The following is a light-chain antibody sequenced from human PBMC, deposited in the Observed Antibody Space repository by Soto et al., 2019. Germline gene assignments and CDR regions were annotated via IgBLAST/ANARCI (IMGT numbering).Light chain of an antibody. CDR1: QGVSNY. V-gene: IGKV1-16*02. CDR2: GAS. J-gene: IGKJ4*01. Sequence: DIQMTQSPSSLSASVGDRVTITCRASQGVSNYVAWFQQKPGNAPKSLIYGASFLQSGVPSKFSASGSGTDFTLTISSLQPEDSATYYCQQYKTYPLTFGGGTKVEI. CDR3: QQYKTYPLT.